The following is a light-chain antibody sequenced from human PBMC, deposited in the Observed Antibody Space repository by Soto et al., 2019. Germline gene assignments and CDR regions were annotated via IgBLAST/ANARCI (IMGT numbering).Light chain of an antibody. CDR2: DVS. J-gene: IGLJ2*01. CDR1: SSDIGRYNY. CDR3: SSYASSNAQL. Sequence: QSALTQPASVSGTPGQSITVSCIGTSSDIGRYNYVSWYQQHPGRAPKLIIRDVSSRPSGVPTRFSGSKSGNSASLTISGLQVEDEAYYFCSSYASSNAQLFGGGTKPTVL. V-gene: IGLV2-14*03.